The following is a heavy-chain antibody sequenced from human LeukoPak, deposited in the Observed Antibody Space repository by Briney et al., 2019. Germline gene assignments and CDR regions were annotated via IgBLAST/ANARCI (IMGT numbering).Heavy chain of an antibody. V-gene: IGHV3-7*03. CDR3: AKTGTEEGYGIYFDH. Sequence: GGSLRLSCAASGFRFTGYWMTWVRQAPGKGLEWVARLHPDGSERNYVGSVEGRFTVSGDNAKSSLYLQMNSLRVEDTAVYYCAKTGTEEGYGIYFDHWGQGTLVTVSS. CDR1: GFRFTGYW. J-gene: IGHJ4*02. D-gene: IGHD1-14*01. CDR2: LHPDGSER.